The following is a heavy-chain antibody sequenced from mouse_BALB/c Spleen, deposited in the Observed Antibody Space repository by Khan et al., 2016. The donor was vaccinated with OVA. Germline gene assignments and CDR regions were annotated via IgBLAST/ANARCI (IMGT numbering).Heavy chain of an antibody. CDR2: MIYTGYT. Sequence: VQLKESGPSLVKPSQTLSLTCSVTGDSITSGYWSWIRKFPGNKLEYMGYMIYTGYTDYNPSLKSRLAITRHTSKNQYYLQLNSVTPEDTATSDCARSTYRYAFAYWGQGTLVTGSA. CDR1: GDSITSGY. CDR3: ARSTYRYAFAY. D-gene: IGHD2-14*01. V-gene: IGHV3-8*02. J-gene: IGHJ3*01.